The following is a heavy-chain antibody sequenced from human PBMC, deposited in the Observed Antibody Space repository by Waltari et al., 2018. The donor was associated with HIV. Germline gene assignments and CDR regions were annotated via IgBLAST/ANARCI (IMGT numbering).Heavy chain of an antibody. CDR3: ARAVQAAALGD. Sequence: QVQLQESGPGLVKPSQTLSLTCTVSGGSISSGSYYWSWIRQPAGKGLEWIGRIYTSGSTNYNPSLRSRVTISVDTAKNQFSRKLSSVTAADTAVYYCARAVQAAALGDWGQGTLVTVSS. CDR2: IYTSGST. J-gene: IGHJ4*02. CDR1: GGSISSGSYY. V-gene: IGHV4-61*02. D-gene: IGHD6-13*01.